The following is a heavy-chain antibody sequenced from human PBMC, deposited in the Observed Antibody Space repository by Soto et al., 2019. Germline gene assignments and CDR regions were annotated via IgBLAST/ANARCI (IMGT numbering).Heavy chain of an antibody. CDR1: GGSISSGGYS. J-gene: IGHJ6*02. CDR2: IYHSGST. Sequence: SETLSLTCAVSGGSISSGGYSWSWIRQPPGKGLEWIGYIYHSGSTYYNPSLKSRVTISVDRSKNQFSLKLSPVTAADTAVYYCARGQRPSYYYYYYGMDVWGQGTTVTVSS. V-gene: IGHV4-30-2*01. D-gene: IGHD5-18*01. CDR3: ARGQRPSYYYYYYGMDV.